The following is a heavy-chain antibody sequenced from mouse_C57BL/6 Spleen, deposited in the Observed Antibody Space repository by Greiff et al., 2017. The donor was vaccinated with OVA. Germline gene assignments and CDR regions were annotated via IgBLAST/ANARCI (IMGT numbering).Heavy chain of an antibody. CDR2: IHPNSGST. V-gene: IGHV1-64*01. CDR3: ARGGYGSGYDFDV. D-gene: IGHD1-1*01. J-gene: IGHJ1*03. CDR1: GYTFTSYW. Sequence: VQLQQPGAELVKPGASVKLSCKASGYTFTSYWMHWVKQRPGQGLEWIGMIHPNSGSTNYNEKFKSKATLTVDKSSSTAYMQLSSLTSEDSAVYYCARGGYGSGYDFDVWGTGTTVTVSS.